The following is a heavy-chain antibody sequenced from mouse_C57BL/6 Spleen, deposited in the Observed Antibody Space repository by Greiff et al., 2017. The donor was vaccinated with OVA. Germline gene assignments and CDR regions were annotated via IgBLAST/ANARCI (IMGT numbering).Heavy chain of an antibody. CDR3: AKGGFYYGSSYGAMDY. CDR2: IWGDGGT. Sequence: VNLVESGPGLVAPSQSLSITCTVSGFSLTSYGVSWVRQPPGKGLEWLGVIWGDGGTNYHSAPISRLSISKDNSKSQVFVKLNRLQTDDTATDYCAKGGFYYGSSYGAMDYWGQGTSVTVSS. V-gene: IGHV2-3*01. J-gene: IGHJ4*01. D-gene: IGHD1-1*01. CDR1: GFSLTSYG.